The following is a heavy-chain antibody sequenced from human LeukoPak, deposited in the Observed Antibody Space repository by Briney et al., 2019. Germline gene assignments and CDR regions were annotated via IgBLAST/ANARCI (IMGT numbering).Heavy chain of an antibody. V-gene: IGHV4-30-2*01. CDR1: GGSISSGDYS. D-gene: IGHD3-10*01. CDR3: ARAAGPSSPFDH. Sequence: SETLPLTCVVAGGSISSGDYSWSWIRQPPGKGLEWIGHIYHSGSTHYHPSLNSRVTISVDRSKNQFSLKLSSVTAADTAVYYCARAAGPSSPFDHWGQGTLVTVSS. J-gene: IGHJ4*02. CDR2: IYHSGST.